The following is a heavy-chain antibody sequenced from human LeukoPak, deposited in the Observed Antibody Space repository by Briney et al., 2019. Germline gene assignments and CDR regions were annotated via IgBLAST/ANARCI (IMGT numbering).Heavy chain of an antibody. V-gene: IGHV3-48*03. CDR1: GFTFSSYE. Sequence: GGSLRLSCAASGFTFSSYEMNWVRQAPGKGLEWVSYISSSGRTIKYADSVKGRFTISRDNAKNSLYLQMNSLRAEDTAAYYCARALITFGGVIVQSFDYWGQGTLVTVSS. D-gene: IGHD3-16*02. J-gene: IGHJ4*02. CDR2: ISSSGRTI. CDR3: ARALITFGGVIVQSFDY.